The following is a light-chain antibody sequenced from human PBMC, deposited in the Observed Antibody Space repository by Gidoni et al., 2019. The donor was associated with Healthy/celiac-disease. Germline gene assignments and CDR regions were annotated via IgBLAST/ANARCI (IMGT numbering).Light chain of an antibody. V-gene: IGKV1-39*01. Sequence: DIQIIQSPSSLSASVGYRVTITCRASQSISSYLNWYQQKPGKAPKLLIYAASSLQSGIPSRFSGSGSGTDFTLTISSLQPEDFATYYCQQSYSTPLTFGGGTKVEIK. CDR2: AAS. J-gene: IGKJ4*01. CDR3: QQSYSTPLT. CDR1: QSISSY.